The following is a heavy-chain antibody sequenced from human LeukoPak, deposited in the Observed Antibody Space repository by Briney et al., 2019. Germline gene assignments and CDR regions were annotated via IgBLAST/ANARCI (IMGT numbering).Heavy chain of an antibody. J-gene: IGHJ4*02. V-gene: IGHV5-51*01. CDR1: GYSFTTYW. D-gene: IGHD5/OR15-5a*01. CDR2: IYTCYSGC. Sequence: RGESQKLSCKRSGYSFTTYWVGWVRQMPGKGLEWLGFIYTCYSGCRYSSSCQGEVPLSHDQSISPAYLQWSSLQASGTAMYFCARATWQLVYPYYFVYLGQG. CDR3: ARATWQLVYPYYFVY.